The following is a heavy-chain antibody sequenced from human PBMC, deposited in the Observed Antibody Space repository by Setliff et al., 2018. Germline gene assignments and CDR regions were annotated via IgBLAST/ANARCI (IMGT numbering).Heavy chain of an antibody. CDR1: GGSISSHY. D-gene: IGHD3-22*01. CDR3: ARGHYYDSSGYYFSRPDDY. J-gene: IGHJ4*02. V-gene: IGHV4-59*08. Sequence: SETLSLTCTVSGGSISSHYWSWIRQPPGKGLEWIGSIYYSGSTNYNPSLKSRVTITVDTSKNQFSLKLSSVTAADTAVYYCARGHYYDSSGYYFSRPDDYWGQGTLVTVSS. CDR2: IYYSGST.